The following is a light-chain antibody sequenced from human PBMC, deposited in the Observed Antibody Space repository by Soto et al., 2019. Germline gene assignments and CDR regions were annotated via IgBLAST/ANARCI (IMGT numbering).Light chain of an antibody. CDR2: DTS. V-gene: IGKV3-15*01. J-gene: IGKJ1*01. Sequence: EIVVTQSPATLSVSPGERVTLSCRASQSVSSSLAWYQQRPGQAPRLLIYDTSTRAAGISAWFSGSGSGTEFTLTISSLQSEDFAVYYCQQYIDWPPGTFGQGTAVEIK. CDR3: QQYIDWPPGT. CDR1: QSVSSS.